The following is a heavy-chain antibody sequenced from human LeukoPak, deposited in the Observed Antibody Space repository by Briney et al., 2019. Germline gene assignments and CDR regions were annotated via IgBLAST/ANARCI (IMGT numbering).Heavy chain of an antibody. Sequence: SETLSLTRTVSGGSISSSSYYWGWIRQPPGKGLQWIGSIYHSGSTYYNPSLKSRVTMSVDTSKNQFSLKLSSVTAADTAVYYCARDGDSSRYSDYWGQGTLVTVSS. CDR3: ARDGDSSRYSDY. V-gene: IGHV4-39*07. D-gene: IGHD6-13*01. CDR1: GGSISSSSYY. J-gene: IGHJ4*02. CDR2: IYHSGST.